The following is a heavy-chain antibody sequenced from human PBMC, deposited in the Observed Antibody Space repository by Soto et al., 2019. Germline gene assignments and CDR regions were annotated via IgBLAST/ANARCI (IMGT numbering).Heavy chain of an antibody. J-gene: IGHJ4*02. V-gene: IGHV1-18*01. CDR2: ISAYNGNT. CDR1: GYTFTSYA. Sequence: QVQLVQSGAEVKKPGASVKVSCKASGYTFTSYAIIWVRQAPGQGLEWMGWISAYNGNTNYAQKLQGRVTMTTDTSTSTGYMALRSLRYDDAAVYYCSRDAPPEDYWCQGTLVSVSS. CDR3: SRDAPPEDY.